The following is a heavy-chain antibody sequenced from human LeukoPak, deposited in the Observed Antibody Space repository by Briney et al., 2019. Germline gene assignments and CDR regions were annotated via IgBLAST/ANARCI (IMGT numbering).Heavy chain of an antibody. CDR3: ARDLGQYYDTSDNWFDP. J-gene: IGHJ5*02. CDR1: GFTFSNYW. D-gene: IGHD3-22*01. V-gene: IGHV3-74*01. CDR2: INSDGINT. Sequence: GGSLRLSCAASGFTFSNYWMHWVRQAPGKGLVWVSRINSDGINTSYADSVKGRFTISRENAKNTLNLQMNSLRAEDTAVYYCARDLGQYYDTSDNWFDPWGQGTLVTVSS.